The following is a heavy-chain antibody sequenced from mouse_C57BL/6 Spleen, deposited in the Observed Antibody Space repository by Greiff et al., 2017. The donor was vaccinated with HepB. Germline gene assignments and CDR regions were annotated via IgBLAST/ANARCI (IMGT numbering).Heavy chain of an antibody. CDR3: AIYYGGGYYAMDY. D-gene: IGHD1-1*01. J-gene: IGHJ4*01. CDR1: GYTFTSYC. Sequence: QVQLQQPGAELVMPGASVKLSCKASGYTFTSYCMHWVKQRPGQGLEWIGEIDPSDSYTNYNQKFKGKSTLTVDKSSSTAYMQLSSLTSEDSAVYYCAIYYGGGYYAMDYWGQGTSVTVSS. CDR2: IDPSDSYT. V-gene: IGHV1-69*01.